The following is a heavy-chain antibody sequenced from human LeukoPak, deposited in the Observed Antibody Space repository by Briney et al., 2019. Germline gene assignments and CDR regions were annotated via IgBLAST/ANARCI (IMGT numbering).Heavy chain of an antibody. CDR2: ISSSSIYI. V-gene: IGHV3-21*01. J-gene: IGHJ2*01. D-gene: IGHD5-24*01. CDR1: GFTFSSYS. Sequence: GGSLRLSCAASGFTFSSYSMNWVRQAPGKGLEWVSSISSSSIYIYYADSVKGRFTISRDNAKNSLYLQISSLRAEDTAMYYCAREERDGYNYYWYFDLWGRGTLVTVSS. CDR3: AREERDGYNYYWYFDL.